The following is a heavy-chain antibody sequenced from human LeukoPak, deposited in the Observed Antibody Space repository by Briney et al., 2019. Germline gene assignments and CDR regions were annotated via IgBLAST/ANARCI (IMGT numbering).Heavy chain of an antibody. CDR3: ARDLAVAGENPDY. D-gene: IGHD6-19*01. J-gene: IGHJ4*02. V-gene: IGHV3-30*04. Sequence: GGSLRLSCAASGFTFSSYAMHWVRQAPGKGLEWVAVISYDGSNKYYADSVKGRFTISSDNSKNTLYLQMNSLRAEDTAVYYCARDLAVAGENPDYWGQGTLVTVSS. CDR2: ISYDGSNK. CDR1: GFTFSSYA.